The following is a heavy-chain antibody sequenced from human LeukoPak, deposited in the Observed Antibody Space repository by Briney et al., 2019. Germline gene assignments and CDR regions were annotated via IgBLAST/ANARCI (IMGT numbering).Heavy chain of an antibody. V-gene: IGHV1-18*01. CDR2: ISAYNGNT. Sequence: ASVKVSCKASGYTFTSYGISWVRQAPGQGLEWMGWISAYNGNTNYAQKLQGRVTMTTDTSTSTAYMELRSLRSEDTAVYYCASDGIKGDYYYMDVWGKGTTVTVSS. J-gene: IGHJ6*03. CDR1: GYTFTSYG. D-gene: IGHD3-10*01. CDR3: ASDGIKGDYYYMDV.